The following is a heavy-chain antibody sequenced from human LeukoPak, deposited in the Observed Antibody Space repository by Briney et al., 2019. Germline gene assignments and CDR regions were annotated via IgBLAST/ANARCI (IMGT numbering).Heavy chain of an antibody. Sequence: GGSLRLSCAASGFTFSSYAMRWVRQAPGKGLEWVSSITGSGDSTYYADSVKGRFTISRDNSKNTLYLQMNSLRAEDTAVYYCADSNYWYPVDYWGQGTLVTVSS. D-gene: IGHD4-11*01. CDR2: ITGSGDST. CDR1: GFTFSSYA. V-gene: IGHV3-23*01. CDR3: ADSNYWYPVDY. J-gene: IGHJ4*02.